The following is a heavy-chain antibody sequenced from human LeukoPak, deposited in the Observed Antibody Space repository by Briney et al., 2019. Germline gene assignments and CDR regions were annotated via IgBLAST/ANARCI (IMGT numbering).Heavy chain of an antibody. CDR2: IKKDGSEQ. D-gene: IGHD5-24*01. Sequence: PGGSLRLSCVASGFSFSDHWMNWLRQAPGKGLEWVATIKKDGSEQYYVDSMKGRLTISRDNAKNSVYLQIHNLRAEDTAVYYCARDLGWLQSDYWGQGTLVTVSS. CDR3: ARDLGWLQSDY. J-gene: IGHJ4*02. CDR1: GFSFSDHW. V-gene: IGHV3-7*01.